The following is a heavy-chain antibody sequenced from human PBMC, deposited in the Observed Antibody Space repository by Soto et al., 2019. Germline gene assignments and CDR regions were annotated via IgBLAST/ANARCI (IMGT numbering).Heavy chain of an antibody. CDR1: GFTFSNAW. V-gene: IGHV3-15*07. Sequence: GGSLRLSCAASGFTFSNAWRNWVRQAPGKGLEWVGRIKSKTDGGTTDYAAPVKGRFTISRDDSKNTLYLQMNSLKTEDTAVYYCTTANYYDSSGYYYRVLDYWGQGTLVTVSS. J-gene: IGHJ4*02. CDR2: IKSKTDGGTT. CDR3: TTANYYDSSGYYYRVLDY. D-gene: IGHD3-22*01.